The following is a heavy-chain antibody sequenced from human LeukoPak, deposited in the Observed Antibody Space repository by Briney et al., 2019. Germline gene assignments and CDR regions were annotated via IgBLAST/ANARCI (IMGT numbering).Heavy chain of an antibody. CDR2: IWYDGSNK. Sequence: GGSLRLSCAASGFTFGSYGMHWVRQAPGKGLEWVAVIWYDGSNKYYADSVKGRFTISRDNSKNTLYLQMNSLRAEDTAVYYCAKDIYCGADCYYGAFDMWGQGTMVTVSS. J-gene: IGHJ3*02. CDR1: GFTFGSYG. D-gene: IGHD2-21*01. V-gene: IGHV3-33*06. CDR3: AKDIYCGADCYYGAFDM.